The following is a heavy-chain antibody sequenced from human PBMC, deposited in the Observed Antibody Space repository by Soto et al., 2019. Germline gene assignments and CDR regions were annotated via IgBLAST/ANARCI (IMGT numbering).Heavy chain of an antibody. Sequence: QVALVQSGGEVKKPGASVKVSCKASGYTFTSHGISWVRQAPGQGLEWVGWINPNNDNSVSAQQCQDRVTLTTDTSTSTVYMELRSLTSDDTAFYYCARTPTYSRLGDHWGQGTLVTVAS. V-gene: IGHV1-18*04. CDR3: ARTPTYSRLGDH. D-gene: IGHD3-22*01. J-gene: IGHJ4*02. CDR1: GYTFTSHG. CDR2: INPNNDNS.